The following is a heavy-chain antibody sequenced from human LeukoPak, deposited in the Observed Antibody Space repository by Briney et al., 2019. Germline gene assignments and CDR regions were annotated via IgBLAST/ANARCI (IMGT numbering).Heavy chain of an antibody. CDR2: FYYSGST. J-gene: IGHJ5*02. D-gene: IGHD1-1*01. Sequence: SETLSLTCSVSGGSISSNSYYWGWIRQPPGKGLEWIGSFYYSGSTNYNPSLKSRVTISVDTSKNQFSLKLSSVTAADTAVYYCARADSGLLEGFDPWGQGTLVTVSS. V-gene: IGHV4-39*07. CDR3: ARADSGLLEGFDP. CDR1: GGSISSNSYY.